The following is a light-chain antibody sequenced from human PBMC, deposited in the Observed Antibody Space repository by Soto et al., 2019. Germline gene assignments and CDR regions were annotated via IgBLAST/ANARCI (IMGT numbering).Light chain of an antibody. V-gene: IGLV1-44*01. CDR3: ATWDDNVYGPV. CDR2: RSD. CDR1: RSTIGSNP. J-gene: IGLJ3*02. Sequence: VLTQPPSASGTPGQRVTISCSGSRSTIGSNPVQWYRQLPGTAPQLLIYRSDQRPSGVPDRFSGSKSGTSASLTISGLQSEDEADYHCATWDDNVYGPVFGGGTKLTVL.